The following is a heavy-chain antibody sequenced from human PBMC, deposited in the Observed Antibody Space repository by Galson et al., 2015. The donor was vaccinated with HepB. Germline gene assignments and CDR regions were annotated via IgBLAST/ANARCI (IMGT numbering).Heavy chain of an antibody. Sequence: SLRLSCAASGFTFSSYGMPWVRQAPGKGLEWVALTWHDGANRYYADSVKGRFTISRDNSRNTLDPQMNSLRAEDTAVYYCARNRRSGYGLDVWGQGTTVTVSS. CDR3: ARNRRSGYGLDV. V-gene: IGHV3-33*08. CDR1: GFTFSSYG. D-gene: IGHD3-10*01. CDR2: TWHDGANR. J-gene: IGHJ6*02.